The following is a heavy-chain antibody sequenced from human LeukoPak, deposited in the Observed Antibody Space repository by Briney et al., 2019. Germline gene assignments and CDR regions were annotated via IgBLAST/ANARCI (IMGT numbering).Heavy chain of an antibody. V-gene: IGHV3-30*04. CDR2: ISYDGSNK. CDR3: AREARSPDYYYMDV. Sequence: GGSLRLSCAASGFTFSSYATHWVRQAPGKGLEWVAVISYDGSNKYYADSVKGRFTISRDNSKNTLYLQMNSLRAEDTAVYYCAREARSPDYYYMDVWGKGTTVTVSS. CDR1: GFTFSSYA. J-gene: IGHJ6*03.